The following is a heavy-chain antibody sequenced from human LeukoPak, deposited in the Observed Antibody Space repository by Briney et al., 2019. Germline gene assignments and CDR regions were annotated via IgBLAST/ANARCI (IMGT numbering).Heavy chain of an antibody. J-gene: IGHJ4*02. CDR1: GGSISAGSYY. CDR2: FYYSGST. CDR3: ARDWGPAFDY. Sequence: KPSETLSLTCTVSGGSISAGSYYWGWIRQPPGKGLEWIGSFYYSGSTYYNPSLKSRVAISVDTSKNQFSLKLSSVTAADTAFYYCARDWGPAFDYWGQGTLVTVSA. D-gene: IGHD3-16*01. V-gene: IGHV4-39*07.